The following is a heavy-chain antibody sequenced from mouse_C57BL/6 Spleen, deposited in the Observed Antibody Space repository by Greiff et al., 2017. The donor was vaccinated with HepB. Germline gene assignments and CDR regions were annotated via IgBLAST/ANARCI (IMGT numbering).Heavy chain of an antibody. D-gene: IGHD1-1*01. V-gene: IGHV1-82*01. J-gene: IGHJ4*01. CDR3: ARWGVTTVVAPYAMDY. CDR1: GYAFSSSW. Sequence: VQGVESGPELVKPGASVKISCKASGYAFSSSWMNWVKQRPGKGLEWIGRIYPGDGDTNYNGKFKGKATLTADKSSSTAYMQLSSLTSEDSAVYFCARWGVTTVVAPYAMDYWGQGTSVTVSS. CDR2: IYPGDGDT.